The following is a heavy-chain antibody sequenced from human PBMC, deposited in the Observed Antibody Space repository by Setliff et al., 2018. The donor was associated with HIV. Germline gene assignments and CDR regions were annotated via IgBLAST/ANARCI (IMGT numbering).Heavy chain of an antibody. CDR2: IYPGDSDT. D-gene: IGHD2-21*01. J-gene: IGHJ4*02. CDR3: ARDSPLSHFDY. Sequence: GESLKISCKGSGYTFTSYWIGWVRQMPGKGLEWMGIIYPGDSDTRYSPSFQGRVTISADKSINTLYLQMNSLRPEDTAVYYCARDSPLSHFDYWGQGILVTVSS. V-gene: IGHV5-51*01. CDR1: GYTFTSYW.